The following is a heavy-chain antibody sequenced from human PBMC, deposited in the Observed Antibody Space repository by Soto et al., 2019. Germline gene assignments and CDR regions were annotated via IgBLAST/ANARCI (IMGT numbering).Heavy chain of an antibody. D-gene: IGHD5-18*01. V-gene: IGHV4-34*01. CDR3: ARARGYTYGTIQY. CDR1: VVSFSGYY. Sequence: PSETLSLTCAVYVVSFSGYYWSCIRHPPGKGLEWIGEINHSGSTNYNQSLKSRVTISVDTSKNQFSLKLSSVTAADTAVYYCARARGYTYGTIQYWGQATLVTVS. J-gene: IGHJ4*02. CDR2: INHSGST.